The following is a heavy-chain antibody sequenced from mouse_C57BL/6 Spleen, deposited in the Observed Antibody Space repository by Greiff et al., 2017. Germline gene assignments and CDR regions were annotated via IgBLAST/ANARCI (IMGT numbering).Heavy chain of an antibody. J-gene: IGHJ3*01. D-gene: IGHD1-1*01. CDR1: GFTFSDYG. CDR3: ARNYYGSSAWFAY. V-gene: IGHV5-17*01. Sequence: EVQLVESGGGLVKPGGSLKLSCAASGFTFSDYGMHWVRQAPEKGLEWVAYICSGSSTIYYADTVKCRFTISRDNAKNTLFLQMTSLRPEDTAMYDCARNYYGSSAWFAYWGQGTLVTVSA. CDR2: ICSGSSTI.